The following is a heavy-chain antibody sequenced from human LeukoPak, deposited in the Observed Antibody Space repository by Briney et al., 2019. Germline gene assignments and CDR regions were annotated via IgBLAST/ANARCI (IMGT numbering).Heavy chain of an antibody. J-gene: IGHJ4*02. D-gene: IGHD6-13*01. V-gene: IGHV3-48*03. CDR3: ARDSSSWSLTFDY. CDR2: ISSSGSTI. Sequence: GGSLRLSCAASGFTFSSYEMNWVRQAPGKGPEWVSYISSSGSTIYYADSVKGRFTISRDNAKNSLYLQMNSLRAEDTAVYYCARDSSSWSLTFDYWGQGTLVTVSS. CDR1: GFTFSSYE.